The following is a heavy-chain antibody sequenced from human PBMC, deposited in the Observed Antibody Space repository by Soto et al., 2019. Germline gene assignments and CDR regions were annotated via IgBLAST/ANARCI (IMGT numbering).Heavy chain of an antibody. Sequence: QVQLVQSGAELKKPGASVTVSCRSSGDTFNDYCIHWVRQAPGQGLEWMGWINPNSGVTKYAQKYQRWVSMTRDTSIRTGYRELGRLRSDDTAVYYCARESGGATATLDYYYFYMDVWGTGTTVTVSS. V-gene: IGHV1-2*04. J-gene: IGHJ6*03. CDR3: ARESGGATATLDYYYFYMDV. D-gene: IGHD5-12*01. CDR2: INPNSGVT. CDR1: GDTFNDYC.